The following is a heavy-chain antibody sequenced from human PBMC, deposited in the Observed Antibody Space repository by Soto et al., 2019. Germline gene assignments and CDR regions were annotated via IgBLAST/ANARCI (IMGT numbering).Heavy chain of an antibody. CDR1: CCTLTSYG. D-gene: IGHD6-6*01. J-gene: IGHJ6*02. Sequence: GXSGEVGWKASCCTLTSYGISWVRQAPRQGLEWMGWISAYNGNTNYAQKLQGRVTMTTDTSTSTAYMELRSLRSDDTAVYYCARAGASIAARNYYYGMDVWGQGTTVTVSS. V-gene: IGHV1-18*04. CDR2: ISAYNGNT. CDR3: ARAGASIAARNYYYGMDV.